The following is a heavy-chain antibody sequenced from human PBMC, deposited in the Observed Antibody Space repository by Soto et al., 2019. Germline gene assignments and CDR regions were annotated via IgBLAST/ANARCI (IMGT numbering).Heavy chain of an antibody. V-gene: IGHV4-34*01. J-gene: IGHJ4*02. CDR3: AISSGLFRAVY. CDR2: INESGSS. Sequence: QVQLQQWGAGLLKPSETLSLTCVVYGGSFSGNYWSWIRQPPGKGLEWIGEINESGSSNYNPSLMGRVSISADTSMNQFSLKMRSVTAADTAVYYCAISSGLFRAVYWGLGTLVTVSS. D-gene: IGHD6-19*01. CDR1: GGSFSGNY.